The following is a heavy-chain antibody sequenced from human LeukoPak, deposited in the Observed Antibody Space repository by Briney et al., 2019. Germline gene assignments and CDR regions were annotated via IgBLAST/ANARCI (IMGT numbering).Heavy chain of an antibody. D-gene: IGHD2-2*01. CDR3: ARRDIVVVPAATRDAFDI. CDR2: IYPGDSDT. J-gene: IGHJ3*02. CDR1: GYRFSSYW. Sequence: GESLKISCKGSGYRFSSYWIGWVRQMPGKGLEWMGIIYPGDSDTRYSPSFQGQVTISADKSISTAYLQWSSLKASDTAMYSCARRDIVVVPAATRDAFDIWGQGTMVTVSS. V-gene: IGHV5-51*01.